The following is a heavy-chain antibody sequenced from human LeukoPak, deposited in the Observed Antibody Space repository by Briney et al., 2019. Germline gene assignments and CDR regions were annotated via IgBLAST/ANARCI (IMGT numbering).Heavy chain of an antibody. D-gene: IGHD3-9*01. Sequence: PGRSLRLSCVVSGFILDDYAMHWVRQVAGKGLEWVSSISWDSGNQAYADSVKGRFTISRDNAKNSLYLQMNSLRPEDTAFYYCVKDMGFDLLKDAFHIWGQGTLVTVSS. V-gene: IGHV3-9*01. CDR2: ISWDSGNQ. J-gene: IGHJ3*02. CDR1: GFILDDYA. CDR3: VKDMGFDLLKDAFHI.